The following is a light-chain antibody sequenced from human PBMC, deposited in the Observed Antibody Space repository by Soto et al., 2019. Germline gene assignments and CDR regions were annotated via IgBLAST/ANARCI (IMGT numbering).Light chain of an antibody. Sequence: QSALTQPASVSGSPGQSITISCTGTSSDVGGYNYVSWYQQHPGKAPKLMIYEVSNRPSGVSNRFSGSKSGNTASLTISGLQGEDEADYYCSSYTSSRTVVFGGGTKLTVL. CDR2: EVS. J-gene: IGLJ2*01. V-gene: IGLV2-14*01. CDR1: SSDVGGYNY. CDR3: SSYTSSRTVV.